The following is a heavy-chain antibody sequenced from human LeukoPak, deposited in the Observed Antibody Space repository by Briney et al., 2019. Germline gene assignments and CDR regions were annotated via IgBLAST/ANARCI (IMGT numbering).Heavy chain of an antibody. CDR2: NSYSGNT. CDR3: ARDLGVMVRAFDI. Sequence: SETLSLTCTVSGGSISSYYWSWIRQPPGKGLEWIGYNSYSGNTNYNPSLKSRVTISVDTSKNHFSLNLSSVTAADTAVYYCARDLGVMVRAFDIWGQGTMVTVSS. D-gene: IGHD5-18*01. V-gene: IGHV4-59*01. J-gene: IGHJ3*02. CDR1: GGSISSYY.